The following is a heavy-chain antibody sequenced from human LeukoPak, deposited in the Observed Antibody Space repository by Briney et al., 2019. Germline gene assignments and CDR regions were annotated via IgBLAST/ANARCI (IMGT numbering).Heavy chain of an antibody. CDR1: GASVSSGSYY. V-gene: IGHV4-39*07. D-gene: IGHD3-10*01. J-gene: IGHJ4*02. CDR2: IYYSGST. CDR3: ARGRPAIWFGEFSPYYFDY. Sequence: PSETLSLTCSVSGASVSSGSYYWGWIRQPPGKGLEWIGSIYYSGSTYYNPSLNSRVTISLDTSKNQFSLKLRSVTAADTAVFYCARGRPAIWFGEFSPYYFDYWGQGALVTVSS.